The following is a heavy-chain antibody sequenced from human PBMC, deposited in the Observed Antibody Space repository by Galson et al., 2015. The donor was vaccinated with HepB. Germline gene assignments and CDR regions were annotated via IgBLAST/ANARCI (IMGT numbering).Heavy chain of an antibody. CDR1: GYTFTSYY. V-gene: IGHV1-46*04. Sequence: SVKVSCKASGYTFTSYYMHWVRQAPGQGLEWMGIINPSGDSTSYAQKLQGRVTMTRDTSTSTVYMELSSLRSEDTAVYYCARAYGDAMYAFDIWGQGTMVTVSS. CDR2: INPSGDST. CDR3: ARAYGDAMYAFDI. J-gene: IGHJ3*02. D-gene: IGHD4-17*01.